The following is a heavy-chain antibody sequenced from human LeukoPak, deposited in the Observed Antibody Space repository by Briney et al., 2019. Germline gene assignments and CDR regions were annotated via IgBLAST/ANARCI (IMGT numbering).Heavy chain of an antibody. CDR1: GYSFTSYW. Sequence: GESLQISFKGSGYSFTSYWIGWVRPMPGKGLEWMGIIYPGDSDTRYSPSFQGQVTISADKSISTAYLQWSSLKASDTAMYYCARQKGGQPYYFDYWGQGTLVTVSS. CDR2: IYPGDSDT. D-gene: IGHD1-14*01. CDR3: ARQKGGQPYYFDY. V-gene: IGHV5-51*01. J-gene: IGHJ4*02.